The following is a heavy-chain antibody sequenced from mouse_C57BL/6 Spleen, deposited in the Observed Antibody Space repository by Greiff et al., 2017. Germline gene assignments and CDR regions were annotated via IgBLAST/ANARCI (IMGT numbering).Heavy chain of an antibody. D-gene: IGHD2-3*01. Sequence: EVQLQESEGGLVQPGSSMKLSCTASGFTFSDYYMAWVRQVPEKGLEWVANINYDGSSTYYLDSLKSRFIISRDNAKNILYLQMSSLKSEDTATYYCAREGYYPWYFDVWGTGTTVTVSS. V-gene: IGHV5-16*01. CDR2: INYDGSST. CDR3: AREGYYPWYFDV. CDR1: GFTFSDYY. J-gene: IGHJ1*03.